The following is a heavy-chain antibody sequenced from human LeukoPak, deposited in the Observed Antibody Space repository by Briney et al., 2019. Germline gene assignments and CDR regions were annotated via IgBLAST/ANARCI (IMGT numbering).Heavy chain of an antibody. CDR3: ARVCSGAWSGTGPNDY. V-gene: IGHV3-64*01. Sequence: GGSLRLSCAASGFTFSSYAMHWVRQAPGKGLEYVSAISSNGGSTYYANSVKGRFTISRDNSKNTLYLQMGSLRAEDMAVYYCARVCSGAWSGTGPNDYWGQGTLVTVSS. CDR2: ISSNGGST. D-gene: IGHD3-3*01. CDR1: GFTFSSYA. J-gene: IGHJ4*02.